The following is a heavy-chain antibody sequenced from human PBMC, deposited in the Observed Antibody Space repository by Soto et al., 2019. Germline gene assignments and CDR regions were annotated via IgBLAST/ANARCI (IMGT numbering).Heavy chain of an antibody. V-gene: IGHV4-30-2*01. CDR1: GGSISGSYS. CDR3: SRAQFRYSDS. CDR2: IYDTGST. Sequence: QLQESGSGLVKPSQTLSLNCVVSGGSISGSYSWVWIRQTPGEGLEWIGHIYDTGSTYYNPSLTNRVTISRDRSKNQFSLRLTSVTVADSAVYFCSRAQFRYSDSWGQGTLVTVSS. J-gene: IGHJ4*02.